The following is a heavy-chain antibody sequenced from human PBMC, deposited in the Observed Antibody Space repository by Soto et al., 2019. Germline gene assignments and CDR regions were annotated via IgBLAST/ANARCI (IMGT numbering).Heavy chain of an antibody. J-gene: IGHJ3*02. D-gene: IGHD3-10*01. CDR3: TRGPIGRVSDI. Sequence: QVQLQESGPGLVKPSQTLSLTCTVSGSSFSSGSYSWSWIRQLPGRGLEWMGYIYDSGSTFYRPSLKSRVNILMDRSKNQFSLELNSVTAADTAVYYCTRGPIGRVSDIWGQGTVVTVSS. V-gene: IGHV4-31*03. CDR2: IYDSGST. CDR1: GSSFSSGSYS.